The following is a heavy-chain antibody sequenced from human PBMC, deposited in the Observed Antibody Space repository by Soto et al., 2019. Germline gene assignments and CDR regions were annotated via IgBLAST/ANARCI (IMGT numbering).Heavy chain of an antibody. J-gene: IGHJ5*01. Sequence: QVQLVQSGAEVKKPGSSVNVSCKTSGGTFGNTAVTWVRQAPGQGLEWMGGIVPMFGTANYAQKFQGRVTITADESTNTVYMELSSLRSDETAVYSCARDGDPGSAFLSGPLGGGRFDSWGQGALVTVSS. D-gene: IGHD3-3*01. CDR1: GGTFGNTA. CDR3: ARDGDPGSAFLSGPLGGGRFDS. CDR2: IVPMFGTA. V-gene: IGHV1-69*12.